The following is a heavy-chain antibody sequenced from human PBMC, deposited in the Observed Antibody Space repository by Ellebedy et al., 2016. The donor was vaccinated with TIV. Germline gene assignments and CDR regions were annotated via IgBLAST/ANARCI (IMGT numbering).Heavy chain of an antibody. J-gene: IGHJ4*02. V-gene: IGHV4-4*07. CDR2: IYTSGST. D-gene: IGHD6-13*01. CDR1: GGSISSYY. Sequence: MPSETLSLTCTVSGGSISSYYWSWIRQPAGKGLEWIGRIYTSGSTNYNPSLKSRVTISVDTSKNQFSLKLSSVTAADTAVYYCARETAAGTPFDYWGQGTLVTVSS. CDR3: ARETAAGTPFDY.